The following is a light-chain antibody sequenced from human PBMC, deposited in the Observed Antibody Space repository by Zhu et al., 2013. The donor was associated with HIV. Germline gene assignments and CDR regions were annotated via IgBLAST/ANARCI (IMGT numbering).Light chain of an antibody. CDR1: SSSIGSRY. CDR2: RNS. Sequence: QSVLTQPPSASGTPGQTVIVSCSVSSSSIGSRYVYWYQHLPGTAPKLLIYRNSQRPSGVPDRFSGSKSGTSASLAISGLQSEDEADYYCEVWDDNLKRVFGGGTRLTVL. J-gene: IGLJ3*02. V-gene: IGLV1-47*01. CDR3: EVWDDNLKRV.